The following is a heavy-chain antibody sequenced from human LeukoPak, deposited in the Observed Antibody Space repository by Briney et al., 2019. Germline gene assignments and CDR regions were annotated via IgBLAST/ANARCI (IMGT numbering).Heavy chain of an antibody. J-gene: IGHJ4*02. CDR3: ATDRGDYSLDY. D-gene: IGHD4-17*01. V-gene: IGHV3-21*01. Sequence: GGSLRLSCAASGFTFNTYKMNWVRQAPGKGLEWVSSISSSSSYIYYADSVKGRFTISRDNAKSSLYLQMNSLRAEDTAVYYCATDRGDYSLDYWGQGTLVTVSS. CDR2: ISSSSSYI. CDR1: GFTFNTYK.